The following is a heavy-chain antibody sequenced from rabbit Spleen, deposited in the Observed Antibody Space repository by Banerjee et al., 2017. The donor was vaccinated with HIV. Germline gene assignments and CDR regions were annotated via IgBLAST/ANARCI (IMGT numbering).Heavy chain of an antibody. CDR2: IDPVFGST. CDR1: GLSFSDGDV. D-gene: IGHD2-1*01. V-gene: IGHV1S7*01. Sequence: QLEESGGGLVKPEGSLTLTCKASGLSFSDGDVVCWVRQAPGKGLEWIGCIDPVFGSTYYAIWVNGRFTIARHNAQRTLYLQLNSLTAADTASFFCGRAGEGGYCYLDLWGQGTLVTVS. CDR3: GRAGEGGYCYLDL. J-gene: IGHJ4*01.